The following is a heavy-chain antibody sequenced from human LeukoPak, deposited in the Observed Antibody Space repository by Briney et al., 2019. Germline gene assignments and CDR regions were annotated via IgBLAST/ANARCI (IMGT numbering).Heavy chain of an antibody. J-gene: IGHJ3*02. Sequence: KPGGSLRLSCAASVFTFSSYSMNWVRQAPGKGLEWVSSISSSSSYIYYADSVKGRFTISRDNAKNSLYLQMNSLRAEDTAVYYCARDDYGGNSYAFDIWGQGTMVTVSS. CDR3: ARDDYGGNSYAFDI. CDR1: VFTFSSYS. V-gene: IGHV3-21*01. D-gene: IGHD4-23*01. CDR2: ISSSSSYI.